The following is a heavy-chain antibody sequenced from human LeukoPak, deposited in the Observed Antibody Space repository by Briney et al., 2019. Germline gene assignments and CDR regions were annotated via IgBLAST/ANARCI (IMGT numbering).Heavy chain of an antibody. CDR2: IYHSGST. CDR3: ARARTYYYDSSGYYYFDY. CDR1: GGSISSYY. Sequence: SETLSLTCTVSGGSISSYYWSWIRQPPGKGLEWIGYIYHSGSTNYNPSLKSRVTISVDTSKNQFSLKLSSVTAADTAVYYCARARTYYYDSSGYYYFDYWGQGTLVTVSS. V-gene: IGHV4-59*01. D-gene: IGHD3-22*01. J-gene: IGHJ4*02.